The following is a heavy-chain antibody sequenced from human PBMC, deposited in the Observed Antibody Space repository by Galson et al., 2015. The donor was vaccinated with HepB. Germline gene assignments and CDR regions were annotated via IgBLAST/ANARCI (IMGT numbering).Heavy chain of an antibody. Sequence: ETLSLTCTVSGGSISSYYWSWIRQPPGRGLEWIGYIYYSGSTNYNPSLKSRVTISVDTSKNQFSLKLSSVTAADTAVYYCARHQGLLDSSGYYPSEIDYWGQGTLVTVSS. CDR3: ARHQGLLDSSGYYPSEIDY. V-gene: IGHV4-59*08. D-gene: IGHD3-22*01. CDR1: GGSISSYY. CDR2: IYYSGST. J-gene: IGHJ4*02.